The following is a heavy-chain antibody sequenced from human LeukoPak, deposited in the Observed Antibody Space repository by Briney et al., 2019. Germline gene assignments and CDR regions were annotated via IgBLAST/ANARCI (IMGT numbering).Heavy chain of an antibody. CDR2: IYYSGST. Sequence: SETLSLTCTVSGGSISSYYWSWIRQPPGKGLEWIAYIYYSGSTNYNPSLKSRVTISVDTSKNQFSLKLSSVTAADTAVYYCARGSGGSYFDYWGQGTLVTVSS. V-gene: IGHV4-59*01. D-gene: IGHD1-26*01. CDR3: ARGSGGSYFDY. CDR1: GGSISSYY. J-gene: IGHJ4*02.